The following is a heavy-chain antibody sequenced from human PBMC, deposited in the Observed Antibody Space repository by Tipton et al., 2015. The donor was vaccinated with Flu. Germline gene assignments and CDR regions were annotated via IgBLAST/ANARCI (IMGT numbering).Heavy chain of an antibody. CDR3: ARDSDFFDTDGYSLRYFQN. J-gene: IGHJ1*01. D-gene: IGHD3-22*01. V-gene: IGHV3-11*01. Sequence: SLRLSCAASGFTFSDYYMSWVRQAAGKGLEWIGYISGSGAATYYGDSLKGRFTISRDNAKNIVYLQTSGLRAEDTAVYYCARDSDFFDTDGYSLRYFQNWGLGTVVTVSS. CDR2: ISGSGAAT. CDR1: GFTFSDYY.